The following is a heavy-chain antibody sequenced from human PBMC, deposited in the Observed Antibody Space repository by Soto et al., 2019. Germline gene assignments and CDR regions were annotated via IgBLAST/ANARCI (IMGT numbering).Heavy chain of an antibody. CDR3: AREKKDSSGYYYVPGGWFDP. CDR1: GYTFTSYG. J-gene: IGHJ5*02. D-gene: IGHD3-22*01. Sequence: ASVKVPCKASGYTFTSYGISWVRQAPGQGLEWMGWISAYNGNTNYAQKLQGRVTMTTDTSTSTAYMELRSLRSDDTAVYYCAREKKDSSGYYYVPGGWFDPWGQGTLGTVSS. V-gene: IGHV1-18*01. CDR2: ISAYNGNT.